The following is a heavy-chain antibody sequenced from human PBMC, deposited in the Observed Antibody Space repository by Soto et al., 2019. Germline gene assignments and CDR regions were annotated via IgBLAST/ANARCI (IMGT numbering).Heavy chain of an antibody. CDR1: GYTFTSYA. J-gene: IGHJ6*02. D-gene: IGHD2-21*02. CDR3: ARAFAVVTAVDYYYGMDV. CDR2: INAGNGNT. V-gene: IGHV1-3*01. Sequence: ASVKVSCKASGYTFTSYAMHWVRPAPGQKLEWMGWINAGNGNTKYSQKFQGRVTITRDTSASTAYMELSSLRSEDTAVYYCARAFAVVTAVDYYYGMDVWGQGTTVTVSS.